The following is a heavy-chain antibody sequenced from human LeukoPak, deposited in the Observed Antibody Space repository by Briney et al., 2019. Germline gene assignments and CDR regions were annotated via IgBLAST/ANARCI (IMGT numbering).Heavy chain of an antibody. Sequence: GGSLRLSCAASGFTYSSYGMSWVRQAPGKGLEWVSAISGSGGSTYYADSVKGRFTISRDNSKNTLYLQMNSLRAEDTAVYYCARRAGAYSHPYDYWGQGTLVTVSS. CDR3: ARRAGAYSHPYDY. J-gene: IGHJ4*02. CDR1: GFTYSSYG. CDR2: ISGSGGST. D-gene: IGHD4/OR15-4a*01. V-gene: IGHV3-23*01.